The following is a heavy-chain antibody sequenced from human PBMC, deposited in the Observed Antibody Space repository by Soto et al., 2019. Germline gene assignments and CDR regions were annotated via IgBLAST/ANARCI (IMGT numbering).Heavy chain of an antibody. J-gene: IGHJ4*02. D-gene: IGHD1-1*01. V-gene: IGHV2-5*02. Sequence: SGPTLVNPTQTLTLTCTFSGFSLTTRPVGVGWIRQPPGQALEWLALIYWDDDKRYNPSLKARVTITKDTSKNQVVLTMTNMDPVDTATYYCAHRQLYNGAWNEGTFDYWGQGALVTVSS. CDR2: IYWDDDK. CDR1: GFSLTTRPVG. CDR3: AHRQLYNGAWNEGTFDY.